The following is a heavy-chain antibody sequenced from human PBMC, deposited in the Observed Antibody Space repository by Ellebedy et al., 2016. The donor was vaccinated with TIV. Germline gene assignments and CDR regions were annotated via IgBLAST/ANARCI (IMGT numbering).Heavy chain of an antibody. Sequence: SETLSLXCTVSSHSISSGYDWLYNWGWIRQSAGKGLEWIGRIFMSGSTSYNPSLKNRVTMSVDASTTQLSLNLSSVTAADTAVYFCARLRQSRDRSHWYFDLWGRGTLVTVSS. J-gene: IGHJ2*01. D-gene: IGHD1-14*01. CDR2: IFMSGST. CDR3: ARLRQSRDRSHWYFDL. CDR1: SHSISSGYDWLYN. V-gene: IGHV4-61*02.